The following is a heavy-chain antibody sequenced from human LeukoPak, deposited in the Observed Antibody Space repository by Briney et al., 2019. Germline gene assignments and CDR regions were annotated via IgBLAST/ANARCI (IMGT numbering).Heavy chain of an antibody. CDR3: ATGLYCSSTSCSFDY. Sequence: GASVKVSCKVSGDTLTELSMHWVRQAPGKGLEWMGGFDPEDGETIYAQKFQGRVTMTEDTSTDTAYMELSSLRSEDTAVYYCATGLYCSSTSCSFDYWGQGTLVTVSS. D-gene: IGHD2-2*01. V-gene: IGHV1-24*01. CDR2: FDPEDGET. J-gene: IGHJ4*02. CDR1: GDTLTELS.